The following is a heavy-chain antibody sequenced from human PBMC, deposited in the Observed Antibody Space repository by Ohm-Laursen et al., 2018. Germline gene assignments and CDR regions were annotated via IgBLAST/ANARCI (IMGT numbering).Heavy chain of an antibody. V-gene: IGHV3-48*03. D-gene: IGHD3-22*01. Sequence: SLRLSCSASGFTFSSYEMNWVRQAPGKGLEWVSYISSSGSTIHYADPVKGRFTISRDNAKNSLYLRMNSLRAEDTAVYYCARDLADSSGAPFDPWGQGTLVTVSS. J-gene: IGHJ5*02. CDR1: GFTFSSYE. CDR2: ISSSGSTI. CDR3: ARDLADSSGAPFDP.